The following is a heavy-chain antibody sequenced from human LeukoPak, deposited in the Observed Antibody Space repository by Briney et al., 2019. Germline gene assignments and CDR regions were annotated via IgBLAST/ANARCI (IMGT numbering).Heavy chain of an antibody. CDR2: IYSGGST. Sequence: PGGSLRLSCAAPGFTFNNAWMNWVRQAPGKGLEWVSVIYSGGSTYYADSVKGRFTISRDNSKNTLYLQMNSLRAEDTAVYHCARDILSQGPDAFDIWGQGTMVTVSS. V-gene: IGHV3-53*01. CDR1: GFTFNNAW. D-gene: IGHD2/OR15-2a*01. CDR3: ARDILSQGPDAFDI. J-gene: IGHJ3*02.